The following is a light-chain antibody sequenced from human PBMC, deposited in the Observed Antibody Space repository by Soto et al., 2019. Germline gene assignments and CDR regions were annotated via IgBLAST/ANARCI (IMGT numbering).Light chain of an antibody. V-gene: IGKV4-1*01. CDR3: QQYYNTGLT. J-gene: IGKJ4*01. CDR2: WAS. Sequence: DIVMTQSPDSLAVSLGERATINCKSSQSVLYSSNNKNYLAWYQQKPGQPPKLLIYWASTRESGVPDRFSGSGSETESTLTISSLQPEDLAVYYCQQYYNTGLTFGGGAKVEIK. CDR1: QSVLYSSNNKNY.